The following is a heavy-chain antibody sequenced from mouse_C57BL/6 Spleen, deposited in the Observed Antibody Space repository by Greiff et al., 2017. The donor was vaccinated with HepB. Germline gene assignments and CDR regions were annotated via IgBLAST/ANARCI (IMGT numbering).Heavy chain of an antibody. V-gene: IGHV1-64*01. J-gene: IGHJ4*01. CDR1: GYTFTSYW. D-gene: IGHD2-3*01. Sequence: VQLQQSGAELVKPGASVKLSCKASGYTFTSYWMHWVKQRPGQGLEWIGMIHPNSGSTNYNEKFKSKAPLTVDKSSSTAYMQLSSLTSEDSAVYYCAREDDGYYYAMDYWGQGTSVTVSS. CDR2: IHPNSGST. CDR3: AREDDGYYYAMDY.